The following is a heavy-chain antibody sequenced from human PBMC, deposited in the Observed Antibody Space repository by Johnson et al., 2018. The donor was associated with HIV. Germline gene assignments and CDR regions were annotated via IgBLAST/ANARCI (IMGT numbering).Heavy chain of an antibody. CDR3: ASWGILYDAFDI. J-gene: IGHJ3*02. D-gene: IGHD2-8*01. Sequence: VQLVESGGGVVRPGGSLKLSCAASGFIFHNYGMAWVRQAPGMGLEWVSSISSSGSTIYYADSVKGRFTISRDNAKNSLYLQMNSLRAEDTAVYYCASWGILYDAFDIWGQGTMVTVSS. CDR2: ISSSGSTI. CDR1: GFIFHNYG. V-gene: IGHV3-48*03.